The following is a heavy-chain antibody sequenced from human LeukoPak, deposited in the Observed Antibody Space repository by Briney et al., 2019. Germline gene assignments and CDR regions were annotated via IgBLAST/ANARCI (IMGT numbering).Heavy chain of an antibody. CDR2: IKSKTDGGTT. CDR3: TTDLWQLWVQT. Sequence: RGSLRLSCAASGFTFSNAWMSWVRQAPGKGLEWVGRIKSKTDGGTTDYAAPVKGRFTISRDDSKNTLYLQMNSLKTEDTAVYYCTTDLWQLWVQTWGQGTLVTVSS. D-gene: IGHD5-18*01. CDR1: GFTFSNAW. V-gene: IGHV3-15*01. J-gene: IGHJ5*02.